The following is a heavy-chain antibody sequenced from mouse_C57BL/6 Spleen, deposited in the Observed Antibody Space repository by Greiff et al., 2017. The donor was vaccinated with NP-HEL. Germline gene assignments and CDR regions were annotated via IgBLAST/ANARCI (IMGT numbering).Heavy chain of an antibody. CDR3: APIYYGNSYWYFDV. CDR1: GYTFTSYW. V-gene: IGHV1-64*01. Sequence: VQLQQPGAELVKPGSSVKLSCKASGYTFTSYWMHWVKQRPGQGLEWIGMIHPNSGRTNYSEKFKSKATLTVDKSSSTAYMQLSSLTSEDSAVYYCAPIYYGNSYWYFDVWGTGTTVTVSS. J-gene: IGHJ1*03. CDR2: IHPNSGRT. D-gene: IGHD2-1*01.